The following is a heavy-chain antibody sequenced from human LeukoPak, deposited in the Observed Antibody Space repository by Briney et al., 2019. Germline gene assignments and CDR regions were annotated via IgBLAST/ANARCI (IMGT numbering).Heavy chain of an antibody. CDR2: LSGSGGGT. V-gene: IGHV3-23*01. Sequence: GSLRISCAASGFTFSTYAMSWVRQAPGKGLEWVSALSGSGGGTYHADSVKGRFTMSRDNSKNTLYLQMNSLRAEDTAVYYCAKGGPQLYYDSSGYYFLDYWGQGTLVTVSS. CDR1: GFTFSTYA. J-gene: IGHJ4*02. D-gene: IGHD3-22*01. CDR3: AKGGPQLYYDSSGYYFLDY.